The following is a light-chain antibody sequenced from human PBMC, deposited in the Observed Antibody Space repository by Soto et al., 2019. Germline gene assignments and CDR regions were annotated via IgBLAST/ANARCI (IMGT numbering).Light chain of an antibody. CDR1: QSVSNNY. J-gene: IGKJ1*01. V-gene: IGKV3-11*01. CDR3: QQRGTRPPWT. Sequence: EIVLTQSPGTLSLSPGERATVSCRASQSVSNNYLAWYQQKPGQAPRLLIYGASNRATGIPARFSGSGSGTDFTLTISSLEPEDFAVYFCQQRGTRPPWTFGQVNKADI. CDR2: GAS.